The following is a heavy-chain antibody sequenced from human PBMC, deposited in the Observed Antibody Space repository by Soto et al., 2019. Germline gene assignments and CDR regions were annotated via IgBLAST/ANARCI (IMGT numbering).Heavy chain of an antibody. Sequence: SETLSLTCTVSGGSISSGGYYWSWIRQHPGKGLEWIGYIYYSGSTYYNPSLKSRVTISVDTSKNQFSLKLSSVTAADTAVYYCARVHGDYENNYYYGMDVWGQGTTVTVSS. CDR3: ARVHGDYENNYYYGMDV. D-gene: IGHD4-17*01. CDR1: GGSISSGGYY. V-gene: IGHV4-31*03. J-gene: IGHJ6*02. CDR2: IYYSGST.